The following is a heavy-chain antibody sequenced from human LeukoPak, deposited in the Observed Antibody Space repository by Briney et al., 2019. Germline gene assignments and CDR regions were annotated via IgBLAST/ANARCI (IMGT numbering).Heavy chain of an antibody. D-gene: IGHD3-3*01. V-gene: IGHV3-7*03. CDR2: IKQDGSEK. CDR1: GFTFSSYW. J-gene: IGHJ6*02. CDR3: ATDARTHYDFWSGYSKNYYYYGMDV. Sequence: GGSLRLSCVASGFTFSSYWMSWVRQAPGKGLEWVANIKQDGSEKYYVDSVKGRFTISRDNAKNSLYLQMNSLRAEDTAVYYCATDARTHYDFWSGYSKNYYYYGMDVWGQGTTVTVSS.